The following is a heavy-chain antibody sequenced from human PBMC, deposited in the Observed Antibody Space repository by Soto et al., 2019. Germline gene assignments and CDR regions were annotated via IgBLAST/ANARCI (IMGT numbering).Heavy chain of an antibody. J-gene: IGHJ5*02. D-gene: IGHD3-3*01. CDR2: IDWDDDK. Sequence: SGPTLVNPTQTLTRTFTFSGFSLITIGMCVSWIRHPPGKALEWLALIDWDDDKYYSTSLKTRLTISKDTSKNQVVLTMTNMDPVDTATYYCARTYYDFWSGYYPLNNWFDPWGQGTLVTVSS. CDR3: ARTYYDFWSGYYPLNNWFDP. V-gene: IGHV2-70*01. CDR1: GFSLITIGMC.